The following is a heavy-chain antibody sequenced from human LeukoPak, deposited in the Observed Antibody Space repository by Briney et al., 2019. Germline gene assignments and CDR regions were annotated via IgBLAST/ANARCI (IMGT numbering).Heavy chain of an antibody. CDR2: INPSGGST. Sequence: ASVTVSCKASGYTFTSYYMHWVRQAPGQGLEWMGIINPSGGSTSYAQKFQGRVTMTRDMSTSTVYMELSSLRSEDTAVYYCARETTMVRGVGENWFDPWGQGTLVTVSS. D-gene: IGHD3-10*01. CDR3: ARETTMVRGVGENWFDP. CDR1: GYTFTSYY. V-gene: IGHV1-46*01. J-gene: IGHJ5*02.